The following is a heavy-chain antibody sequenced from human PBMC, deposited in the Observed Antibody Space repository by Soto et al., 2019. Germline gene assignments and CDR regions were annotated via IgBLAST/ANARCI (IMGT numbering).Heavy chain of an antibody. V-gene: IGHV1-18*01. Sequence: ASVKVSCKASGYTFTSYGISWVRQAPGQGLEWMGWISAYNGNTNYAQKLQGRVTMTTGTSTSTAYMELRSLRSDDTAVYYCARDRQQQLGTDAFDIWGQGTMVTVSS. D-gene: IGHD6-13*01. J-gene: IGHJ3*02. CDR1: GYTFTSYG. CDR2: ISAYNGNT. CDR3: ARDRQQQLGTDAFDI.